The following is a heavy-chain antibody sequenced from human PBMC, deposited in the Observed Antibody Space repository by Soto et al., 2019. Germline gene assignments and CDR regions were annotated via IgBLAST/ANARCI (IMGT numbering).Heavy chain of an antibody. CDR3: ASATVTISGGFGDAFDI. CDR1: GGTFSSYA. CDR2: IIPIFGTA. D-gene: IGHD4-17*01. J-gene: IGHJ3*02. Sequence: SVKVSCKASGGTFSSYAISWVRQAPGQGLEWMGGIIPIFGTANYAQKFQGRVTITADESTSTAYMELSSLRSEDTAVYYCASATVTISGGFGDAFDIWGQGTMVTVS. V-gene: IGHV1-69*13.